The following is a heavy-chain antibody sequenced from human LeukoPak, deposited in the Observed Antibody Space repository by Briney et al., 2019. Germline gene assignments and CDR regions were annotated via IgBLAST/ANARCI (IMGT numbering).Heavy chain of an antibody. J-gene: IGHJ4*02. V-gene: IGHV1-2*02. CDR2: INPNSGGT. CDR3: ATYYDFWSGYDS. CDR1: GYTFTGYY. Sequence: ASVKVSCTASGYTFTGYYMHWVRQAPGQGLEWMGWINPNSGGTNYAQKFQGRVTMTRDTSISTAYMELSRLRSDDTAVYYCATYYDFWSGYDSWGQGTLVTVSS. D-gene: IGHD3-3*01.